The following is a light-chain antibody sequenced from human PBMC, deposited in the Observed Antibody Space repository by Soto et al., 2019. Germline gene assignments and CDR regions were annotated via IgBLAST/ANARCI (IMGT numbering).Light chain of an antibody. CDR1: QSVSSY. V-gene: IGKV3-11*01. CDR2: DAS. CDR3: QQRSNWPPLT. J-gene: IGKJ2*01. Sequence: EIVLTQSPATLSLSPGERATLSCRASQSVSSYLAWYQQKPGQAPRLLIYDASNRATGIPARFSGSGSGTGFTLTSSSLEPEDFAVYYCQQRSNWPPLTFGQGTKLEIK.